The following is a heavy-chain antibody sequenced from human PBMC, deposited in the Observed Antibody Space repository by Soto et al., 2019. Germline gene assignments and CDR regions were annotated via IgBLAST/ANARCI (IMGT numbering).Heavy chain of an antibody. J-gene: IGHJ4*02. CDR3: AREGGVPPPGWEYYDYIWGSYRYYFDY. CDR2: ISSSSSTI. D-gene: IGHD3-16*02. CDR1: GFTFSSYS. Sequence: EVQLVESGGGLVQPGGSLRLSCAASGFTFSSYSMNWVRQAPGKGLEWVSYISSSSSTIYYADSVKGRFTISRDNAKNSLYPQMNSLRAEETGVYYCAREGGVPPPGWEYYDYIWGSYRYYFDYWGQGTLVTVSS. V-gene: IGHV3-48*01.